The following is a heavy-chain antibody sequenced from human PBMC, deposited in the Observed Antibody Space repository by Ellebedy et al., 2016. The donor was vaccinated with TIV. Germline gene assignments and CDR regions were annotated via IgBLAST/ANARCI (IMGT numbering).Heavy chain of an antibody. J-gene: IGHJ1*01. Sequence: GESLKISXTASGYTYDIRYMTWVRQPPGKGLEWVANLKLDGTQTKYVDSVKGRFTISRDNTQNSLHLQMDSLTPEDTAVYYCAGGGGWLIEHWGQGTLVTVSS. D-gene: IGHD6-19*01. CDR2: LKLDGTQT. V-gene: IGHV3-7*03. CDR1: GYTYDIRY. CDR3: AGGGGWLIEH.